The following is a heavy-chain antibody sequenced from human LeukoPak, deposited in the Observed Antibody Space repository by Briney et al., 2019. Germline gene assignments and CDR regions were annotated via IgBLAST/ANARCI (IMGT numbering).Heavy chain of an antibody. Sequence: SGGSLRLSCAASGFTFDDYAMHWVRQAPGKGLEWVSGISWNSGSIGYADSVKGRFTISRDNAKNSLYLQMNSLRAEDTALYYCAKASYDILSWLDYWGQGTLVTVSS. J-gene: IGHJ4*02. CDR3: AKASYDILSWLDY. D-gene: IGHD3-9*01. CDR1: GFTFDDYA. V-gene: IGHV3-9*01. CDR2: ISWNSGSI.